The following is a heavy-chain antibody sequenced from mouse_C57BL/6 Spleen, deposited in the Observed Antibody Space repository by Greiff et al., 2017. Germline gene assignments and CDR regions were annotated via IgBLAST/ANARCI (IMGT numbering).Heavy chain of an antibody. V-gene: IGHV1-50*01. J-gene: IGHJ1*03. Sequence: QVQLQQPGAELVKPGASVKLSCKASGYTFTSYWMQWVKQRPGQGLEWIGEIDPSDSYTNYNQKFKGKATLTVDTSSSTAYMQLSSLTSEDSAVYYCARGAYDGYWYFDVWGTGTTVTVAS. CDR3: ARGAYDGYWYFDV. CDR1: GYTFTSYW. D-gene: IGHD2-12*01. CDR2: IDPSDSYT.